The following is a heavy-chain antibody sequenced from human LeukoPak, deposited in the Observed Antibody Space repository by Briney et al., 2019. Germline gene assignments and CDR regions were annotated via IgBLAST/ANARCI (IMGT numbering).Heavy chain of an antibody. CDR3: ARVYDILTGYSTGMDV. V-gene: IGHV3-21*01. CDR2: ISSSSSYI. CDR1: GFTFSFYT. Sequence: GGSLRLSCAASGFTFSFYTMNWVRQAPGKGLEWVSSISSSSSYIYYADSVKGRFTISRDNAKNSLYLQMNSLRAEDTAVYYCARVYDILTGYSTGMDVWGKGTTVTVSS. D-gene: IGHD3-9*01. J-gene: IGHJ6*04.